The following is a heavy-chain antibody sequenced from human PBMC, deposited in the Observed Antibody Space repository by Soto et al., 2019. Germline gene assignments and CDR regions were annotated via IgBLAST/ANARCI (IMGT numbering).Heavy chain of an antibody. CDR1: GLTVSSNY. J-gene: IGHJ4*02. CDR3: ARESEDLTSNFDY. CDR2: IYSGDNT. V-gene: IGHV3-53*01. Sequence: GGSLRLSCAASGLTVSSNYMTWVRQAPGKGLEWVSVIYSGDNTFYADSVKGRFTISRDNFKNTLYLEMNSLRAEDTAVYYCARESEDLTSNFDYWGQGTLVTVSS.